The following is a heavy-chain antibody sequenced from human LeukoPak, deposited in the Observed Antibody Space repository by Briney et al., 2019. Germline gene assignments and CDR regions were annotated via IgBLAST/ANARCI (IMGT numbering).Heavy chain of an antibody. CDR2: INHSGST. CDR1: GGSFSGYY. Sequence: SETLSLTCAVYGGSFSGYYWSWIRQPPGKGLEWIGEINHSGSTNYNPSLKSRVTISVDTSQNQFSLKLSSVTGADTAVYYCARDSGWYPGLYYWGQGTLVTVSS. D-gene: IGHD6-19*01. J-gene: IGHJ4*02. CDR3: ARDSGWYPGLYY. V-gene: IGHV4-34*01.